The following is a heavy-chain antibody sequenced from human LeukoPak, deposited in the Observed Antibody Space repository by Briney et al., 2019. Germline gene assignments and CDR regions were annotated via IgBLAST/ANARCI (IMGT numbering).Heavy chain of an antibody. J-gene: IGHJ6*03. D-gene: IGHD5/OR15-5a*01. CDR2: IYYSGST. Sequence: PSETLSLTCTVSGGSISSSSHYWGWIRQPPGKGLEWIGSIYYSGSTYYNPSLKSRVTISVDTSKNQFSLKLSSVTAADTAVYYCARGLGTYYYYYMDVWGKGTTVTVSS. CDR1: GGSISSSSHY. V-gene: IGHV4-39*01. CDR3: ARGLGTYYYYYMDV.